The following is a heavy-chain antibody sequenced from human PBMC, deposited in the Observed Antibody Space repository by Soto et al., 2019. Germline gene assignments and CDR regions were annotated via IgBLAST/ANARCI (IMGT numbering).Heavy chain of an antibody. CDR3: AREQRGERWLPWDYYYGMDV. CDR1: GYTFTSYY. D-gene: IGHD5-12*01. CDR2: INPSGGST. Sequence: GASVKVSCKASGYTFTSYYMHWVRQAPGQGLEWMGIINPSGGSTSYAQKFRGRVTMTRDTSTSTVYMELSSLRSEDTAVYYCAREQRGERWLPWDYYYGMDVWGQGTTVTVSS. J-gene: IGHJ6*02. V-gene: IGHV1-46*01.